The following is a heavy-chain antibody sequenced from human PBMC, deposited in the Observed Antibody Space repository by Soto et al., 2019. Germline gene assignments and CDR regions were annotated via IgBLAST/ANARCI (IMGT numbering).Heavy chain of an antibody. Sequence: QVQLVQSGAEVKKPGSSVKVSCKASGGTFSSYAISWVRQAPGQGLEWMGGIIPIFGTANYAQKFQGRVTITADESTSTAYMELSSLRSEDTAVYYCARRPMGSSGSRTRVNWFDPWGQGTLVTVSS. CDR2: IIPIFGTA. D-gene: IGHD6-13*01. CDR3: ARRPMGSSGSRTRVNWFDP. CDR1: GGTFSSYA. V-gene: IGHV1-69*01. J-gene: IGHJ5*02.